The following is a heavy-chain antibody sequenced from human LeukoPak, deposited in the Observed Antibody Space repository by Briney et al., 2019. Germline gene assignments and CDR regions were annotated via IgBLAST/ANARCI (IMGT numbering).Heavy chain of an antibody. CDR2: IIPIFGTA. CDR1: GGTFSSYA. D-gene: IGHD5-18*01. CDR3: ARLGYSYGLYYFDY. Sequence: SVKVSCKASGGTFSSYAISWVRQAPGQGLEWMGGIIPIFGTANYAQKFQGRVTITADESTSTAYMELRSLRSDDTAVYYCARLGYSYGLYYFDYWGQGTLVTVSS. J-gene: IGHJ4*02. V-gene: IGHV1-69*01.